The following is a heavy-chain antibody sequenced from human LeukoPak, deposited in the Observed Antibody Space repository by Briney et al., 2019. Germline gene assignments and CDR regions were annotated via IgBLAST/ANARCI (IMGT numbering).Heavy chain of an antibody. CDR3: AKERRVYSGYDFDY. D-gene: IGHD5-12*01. Sequence: GGSLRLSCAASGFTFSSYGMHWVRQAPGKGLEWVAVISYDGSNKYYADSVKGRFTISRDNSKNTLYLQMNSLRAEDTAVYYCAKERRVYSGYDFDYWGQGTLVTVSS. V-gene: IGHV3-30*18. J-gene: IGHJ4*02. CDR1: GFTFSSYG. CDR2: ISYDGSNK.